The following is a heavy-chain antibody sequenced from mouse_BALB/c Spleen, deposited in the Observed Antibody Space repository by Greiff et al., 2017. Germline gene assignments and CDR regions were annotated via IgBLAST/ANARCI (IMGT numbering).Heavy chain of an antibody. Sequence: EVQGVESGGGLVKPGGSLKLSCAASGFAFSSYDMSWVRQTPEKRLEWVAYISSGGGSTYYPDTVKGRFTISRDNAKNTLYLQMSSLKSEDTAMYYCARHETGYFDYWGQGTTLTVSS. D-gene: IGHD4-1*01. J-gene: IGHJ2*01. CDR2: ISSGGGST. V-gene: IGHV5-12-1*01. CDR1: GFAFSSYD. CDR3: ARHETGYFDY.